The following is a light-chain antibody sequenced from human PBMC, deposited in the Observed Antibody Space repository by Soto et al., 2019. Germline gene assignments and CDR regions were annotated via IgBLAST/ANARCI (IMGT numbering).Light chain of an antibody. J-gene: IGLJ3*02. CDR2: EVS. Sequence: QSALTQPPSASGSPGQSVTISCTGTSSDVGGYNYVSWYQQYPGKAPKIMIYEVSERPSGVPARFSGSKSGNTASLTVSGLQAEDEADYYCSSYAGTNNLVFGGGTKLTVL. V-gene: IGLV2-8*01. CDR1: SSDVGGYNY. CDR3: SSYAGTNNLV.